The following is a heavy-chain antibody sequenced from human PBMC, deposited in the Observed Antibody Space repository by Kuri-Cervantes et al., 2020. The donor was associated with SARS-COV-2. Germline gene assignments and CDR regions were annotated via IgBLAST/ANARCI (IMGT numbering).Heavy chain of an antibody. Sequence: GSLRLSCAVSGYSISSGYYWSWIRQPPGKGLEWIGNIYYSGSTYYNPSLKSRVTISVDTSKNQFSLKLISVTAADTAVYYCARHVRSSSYDFWSGYYHPDFDYWGQGTLVTVSS. CDR1: GYSISSGYY. CDR2: IYYSGST. J-gene: IGHJ4*02. D-gene: IGHD3-3*01. V-gene: IGHV4-38-2*01. CDR3: ARHVRSSSYDFWSGYYHPDFDY.